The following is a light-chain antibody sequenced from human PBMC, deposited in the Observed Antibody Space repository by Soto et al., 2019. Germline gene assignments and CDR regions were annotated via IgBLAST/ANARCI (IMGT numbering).Light chain of an antibody. J-gene: IGKJ1*01. CDR1: QSVTGRY. Sequence: EIVLTQSPGTLSLSPGERATLSCRASQSVTGRYLAWYQQKPGQAPSLLMHGASSRTTGIPDRFSGSGSGTDFTLTISRLEPEDFAVYYCQQYGSSSWTFGQGTKVDIK. V-gene: IGKV3-20*01. CDR3: QQYGSSSWT. CDR2: GAS.